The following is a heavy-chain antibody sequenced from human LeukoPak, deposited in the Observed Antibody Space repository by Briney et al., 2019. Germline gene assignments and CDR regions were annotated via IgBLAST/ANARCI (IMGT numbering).Heavy chain of an antibody. CDR3: ARDNHRSDYRDYVHYHYGMDV. CDR2: IWYDGSNK. Sequence: PGGSLRLSCAASGFSFSSYGMHWVRQAPGKGLQWVAFIWYDGSNKYYADSVEGRLTISRDNSKNTLYLQMNSLRPEDTAVYYCARDNHRSDYRDYVHYHYGMDVWGQGTAVTVSS. CDR1: GFSFSSYG. D-gene: IGHD4-17*01. J-gene: IGHJ6*02. V-gene: IGHV3-33*01.